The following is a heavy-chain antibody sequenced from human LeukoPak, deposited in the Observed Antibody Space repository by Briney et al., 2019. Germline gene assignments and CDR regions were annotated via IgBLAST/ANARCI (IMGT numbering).Heavy chain of an antibody. V-gene: IGHV4-38-2*02. CDR3: ARGDRFKSTYYYDSSGYNWFDP. Sequence: PSETLSLTCTVSGGSSSGYYWGWIRQPPGKGLEWIGSIYHSGSTYYNPSLKSRVTISVDTSKNQFSLKLSSVTAADTAVYYCARGDRFKSTYYYDSSGYNWFDPWGQGTLVTVSS. D-gene: IGHD3-22*01. J-gene: IGHJ5*02. CDR2: IYHSGST. CDR1: GGSSSGYY.